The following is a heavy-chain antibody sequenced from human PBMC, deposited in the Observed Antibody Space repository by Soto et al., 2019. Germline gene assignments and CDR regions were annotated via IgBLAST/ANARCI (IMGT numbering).Heavy chain of an antibody. J-gene: IGHJ6*04. CDR1: GGTFSSYA. Sequence: SVKVSCKASGGTFSSYAISWVRQAPGQGLEWMGGIIPIFGTANYAQKFQGRVTITADESTSTAYMELSSLRSEDTAVYYCASVLELHYYYGMDVWGKGTTVTVYS. D-gene: IGHD1-7*01. V-gene: IGHV1-69*13. CDR2: IIPIFGTA. CDR3: ASVLELHYYYGMDV.